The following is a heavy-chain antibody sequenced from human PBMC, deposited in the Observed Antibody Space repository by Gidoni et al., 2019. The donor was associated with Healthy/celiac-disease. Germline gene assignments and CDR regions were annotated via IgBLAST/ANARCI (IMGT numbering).Heavy chain of an antibody. V-gene: IGHV1-46*01. D-gene: IGHD5-18*01. Sequence: QVQLVQPGAEVKKPGASVKVSCTASGYTFTSYYMHWVRQAPGQGLEWMGIINPSGGSTSYAQKFQGRVTMTRDTSTSTVYMELSSLRSEDTAVYYCASGGYSYGLFDYWGQGTLVTVSS. CDR2: INPSGGST. CDR3: ASGGYSYGLFDY. CDR1: GYTFTSYY. J-gene: IGHJ4*02.